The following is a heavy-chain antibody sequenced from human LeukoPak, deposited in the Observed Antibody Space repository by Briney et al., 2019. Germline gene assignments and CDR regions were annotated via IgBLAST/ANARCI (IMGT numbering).Heavy chain of an antibody. CDR2: IYSGGST. J-gene: IGHJ4*02. CDR1: GFTVSSNY. CDR3: AKIHPKYNSGWYYFDY. D-gene: IGHD6-19*01. V-gene: IGHV3-53*01. Sequence: PGGSLRLSCAASGFTVSSNYMSWVRQAPGKGLEWVSVIYSGGSTYYADSVKGRFTISRDNSKNTLYLQMNSLRAEDTAVYYCAKIHPKYNSGWYYFDYWGQGTLVTVSS.